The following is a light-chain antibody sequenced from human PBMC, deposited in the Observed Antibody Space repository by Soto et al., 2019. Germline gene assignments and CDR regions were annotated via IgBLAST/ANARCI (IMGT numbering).Light chain of an antibody. Sequence: DIQMTQSPSSLSASVGDRVTITCRASQSISSYLNWYQQKPGKAPKLLIYAASSFQSGVPSRCIGGGSGTDFTLTISSLQPEDFATYYCQQSYSIPLTFGGGTKVEIK. J-gene: IGKJ4*01. CDR3: QQSYSIPLT. CDR1: QSISSY. V-gene: IGKV1-39*01. CDR2: AAS.